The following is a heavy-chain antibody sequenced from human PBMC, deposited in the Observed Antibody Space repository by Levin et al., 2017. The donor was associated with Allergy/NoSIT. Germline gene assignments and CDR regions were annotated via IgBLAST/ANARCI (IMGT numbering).Heavy chain of an antibody. CDR2: IIPILGIA. CDR1: GGTFSSYT. CDR3: ASNLVRRENHFSQGDYYYYMDV. Sequence: SVKVSCKASGGTFSSYTISWVRQAPGQGLEWMGRIIPILGIANYAQKFQGRVTITADKSTSTAYMELSSLRSEDTAVYYCASNLVRRENHFSQGDYYYYMDVWGKGTTVTVSS. V-gene: IGHV1-69*02. D-gene: IGHD3-3*02. J-gene: IGHJ6*03.